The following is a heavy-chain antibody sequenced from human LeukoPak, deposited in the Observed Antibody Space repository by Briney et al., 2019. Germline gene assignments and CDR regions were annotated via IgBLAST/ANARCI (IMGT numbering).Heavy chain of an antibody. D-gene: IGHD6-13*01. CDR3: AKDAGIAAAGLYFDY. Sequence: PGRSLRLSCAASGFTFDDYAMHWVRPAPGKGLEWVSGISWNSGSICYADSVKGRFTISRDNAKNSLHLQMNSLRAEDTALYYCAKDAGIAAAGLYFDYWGQGTLVTVSS. CDR1: GFTFDDYA. V-gene: IGHV3-9*01. J-gene: IGHJ4*02. CDR2: ISWNSGSI.